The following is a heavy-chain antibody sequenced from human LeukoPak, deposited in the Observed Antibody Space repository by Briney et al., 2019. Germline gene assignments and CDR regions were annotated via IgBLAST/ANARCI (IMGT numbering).Heavy chain of an antibody. CDR3: ASKCWDPTSCPNYYGMDV. CDR1: RYTFTSYD. J-gene: IGHJ6*02. D-gene: IGHD2-2*01. V-gene: IGHV1-8*01. CDR2: MNPKSGNT. Sequence: ASVKVSCKASRYTFTSYDINWVRQATGQGLEWMGWMNPKSGNTGYAQKFQGRVTMTRNTSISTAYMELSSLRSEDTAVYYCASKCWDPTSCPNYYGMDVWGQGTTVTVSS.